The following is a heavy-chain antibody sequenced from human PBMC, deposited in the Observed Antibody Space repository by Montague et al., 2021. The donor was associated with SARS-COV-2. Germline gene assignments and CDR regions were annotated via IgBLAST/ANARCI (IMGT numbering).Heavy chain of an antibody. V-gene: IGHV4-59*01. Sequence: SETLSLTCSVSGGSISDYYWNWIRQPPGKGLEWIGYIYHNTGNTNYNLSLQSRVTISLDTSKNQFSLNLRSVTAADTALYFCARGTGYDYYFDCWGLGTLVTVSS. D-gene: IGHD5-12*01. CDR2: IYHNTGNT. CDR3: ARGTGYDYYFDC. J-gene: IGHJ4*02. CDR1: GGSISDYY.